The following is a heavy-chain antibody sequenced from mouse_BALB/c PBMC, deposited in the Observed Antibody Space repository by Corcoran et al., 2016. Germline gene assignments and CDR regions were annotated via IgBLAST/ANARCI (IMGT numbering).Heavy chain of an antibody. CDR2: INTYTGEP. V-gene: IGHV9-3-1*01. D-gene: IGHD1-2*01. Sequence: QIQLVQSGPELKKPGETVKISCKASGYTFTNYGMNWVKQAPGKGLKWMGWINTYTGEPTYADDFKGRFAFSLETSASTAYLQINNLKNEDTATYFCAITTATWEAMDYWGQGTSVTVSS. CDR1: GYTFTNYG. CDR3: AITTATWEAMDY. J-gene: IGHJ4*01.